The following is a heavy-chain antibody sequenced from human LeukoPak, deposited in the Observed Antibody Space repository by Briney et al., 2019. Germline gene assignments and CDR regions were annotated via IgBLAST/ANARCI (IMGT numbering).Heavy chain of an antibody. V-gene: IGHV1-2*02. CDR1: GYTFTGYY. CDR3: ARSEQWLDAFDI. Sequence: ASVKVSCKASGYTFTGYYMLWVRQAPGQGLEWMGWINPNSGGTNYAQKFQGRVTMTRDTSISTAYMELSRLRSDDTAVYYCARSEQWLDAFDIWGQGTMVTVSS. J-gene: IGHJ3*02. CDR2: INPNSGGT. D-gene: IGHD6-19*01.